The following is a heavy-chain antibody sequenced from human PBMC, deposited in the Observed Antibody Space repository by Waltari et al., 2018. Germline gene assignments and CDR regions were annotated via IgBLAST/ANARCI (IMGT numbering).Heavy chain of an antibody. Sequence: QVQLQQSGPGLVKPSQTLPLTCAISGDRVSTTRPSWNWIRQSPSRGLEWLGSTYYRSRWYNDYAVSVKSRITISPDTSKNQFSLQLHSVTPDDTAVYYCARGYVDYILWWDHWGQGTLVTVSS. D-gene: IGHD4-17*01. J-gene: IGHJ4*02. CDR1: GDRVSTTRPS. V-gene: IGHV6-1*01. CDR3: ARGYVDYILWWDH. CDR2: TYYRSRWYN.